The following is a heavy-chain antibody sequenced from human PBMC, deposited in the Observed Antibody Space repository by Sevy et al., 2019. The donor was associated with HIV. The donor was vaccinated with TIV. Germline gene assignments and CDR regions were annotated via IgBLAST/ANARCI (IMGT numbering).Heavy chain of an antibody. Sequence: ASVKVSCKASGYTFTSYGISWVRQAPGQGLEWMGWISAYNGNTNYAQKLQGRVTMTTDTSTSTAYMELRSLRSDDTAVYYCLTDLSNSGLGATKGFIDYWGQGTLVTVSS. D-gene: IGHD1-26*01. V-gene: IGHV1-18*01. CDR2: ISAYNGNT. CDR1: GYTFTSYG. CDR3: LTDLSNSGLGATKGFIDY. J-gene: IGHJ4*02.